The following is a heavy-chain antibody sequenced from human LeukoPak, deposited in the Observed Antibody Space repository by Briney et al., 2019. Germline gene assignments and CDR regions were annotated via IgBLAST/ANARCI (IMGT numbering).Heavy chain of an antibody. CDR2: INHSGST. Sequence: SETLSLTCAVYGVSFSGYYWSWLRQPPGKGLEWLGEINHSGSTNYNPSLKSRVTISVDTSKNQFSLKLSSVTAADTAVYYCARGLVRFRSYYYGMDVWGQGTTVTVSS. J-gene: IGHJ6*02. D-gene: IGHD3-3*01. CDR3: ARGLVRFRSYYYGMDV. CDR1: GVSFSGYY. V-gene: IGHV4-34*01.